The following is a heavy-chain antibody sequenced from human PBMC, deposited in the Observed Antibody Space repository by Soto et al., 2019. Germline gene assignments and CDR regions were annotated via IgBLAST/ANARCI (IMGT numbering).Heavy chain of an antibody. D-gene: IGHD3-10*01. Sequence: PGGSLRLSCAASGFTFSSYWMSWVRQAPGKGLEWVANIKQDGSEKYYVDSVKGRFTISRDNAKNSLYLQMNSLRAEDTAVYYCARVPWEFQKDGAYYFDYWGQGTLVTVSS. CDR1: GFTFSSYW. V-gene: IGHV3-7*03. J-gene: IGHJ4*02. CDR2: IKQDGSEK. CDR3: ARVPWEFQKDGAYYFDY.